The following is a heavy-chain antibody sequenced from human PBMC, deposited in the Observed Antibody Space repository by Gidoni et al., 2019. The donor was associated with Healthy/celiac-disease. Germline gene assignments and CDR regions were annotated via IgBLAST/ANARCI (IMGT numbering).Heavy chain of an antibody. D-gene: IGHD2-21*02. CDR2: ISYDGSNK. CDR3: ARDDMGYCGGDCAPGY. J-gene: IGHJ4*02. V-gene: IGHV3-30-3*01. Sequence: QVQLVESGGGVVQPGRSLRLSCAASGFTFSSYAMHWVRQAPGKGLEWVAVISYDGSNKYYADSVKGRFTISRDNSKNTLYLQMNSLRAEDTAVYYCARDDMGYCGGDCAPGYWGQGTLVTVSS. CDR1: GFTFSSYA.